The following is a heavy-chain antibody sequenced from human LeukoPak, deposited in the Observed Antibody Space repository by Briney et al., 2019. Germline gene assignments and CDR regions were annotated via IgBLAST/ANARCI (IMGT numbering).Heavy chain of an antibody. Sequence: ASVKVSCKASGYTFTSYYMHWVRQAPGQGLEWMGIINPSGGSTSYAQKFQGRVTITRDTSASTAYMELSSLRSEDTAVHYCASRRTLYDSSGYEAFDIWGQGTMATVSS. V-gene: IGHV1-46*01. CDR3: ASRRTLYDSSGYEAFDI. D-gene: IGHD3-22*01. CDR1: GYTFTSYY. CDR2: INPSGGST. J-gene: IGHJ3*02.